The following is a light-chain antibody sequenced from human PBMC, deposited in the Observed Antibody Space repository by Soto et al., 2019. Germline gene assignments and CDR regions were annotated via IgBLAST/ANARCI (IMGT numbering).Light chain of an antibody. Sequence: DIVMTQSPLSLPVTPGEPASISCSSSQSLLQSNGYNYLDWYLQKPGQSPQLLIYFGSYRASGVSDRFSGSGSGTDFTLKIRRVGAEDVGVYYCMHAQQTPSTFGQGTKVDIK. CDR2: FGS. V-gene: IGKV2-28*01. CDR1: QSLLQSNGYNY. J-gene: IGKJ1*01. CDR3: MHAQQTPST.